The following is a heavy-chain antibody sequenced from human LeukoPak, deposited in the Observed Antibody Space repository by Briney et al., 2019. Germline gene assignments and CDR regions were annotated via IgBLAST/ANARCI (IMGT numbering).Heavy chain of an antibody. V-gene: IGHV4-59*01. CDR2: IYYSGST. CDR3: ARGREWEPKVFDY. J-gene: IGHJ4*02. CDR1: GGSISSYY. D-gene: IGHD1-26*01. Sequence: PSETLSLTCTVSGGSISSYYWSWIRQPPGKGLEWIGYIYYSGSTNYNPSLKSRVTISVDTSKNQFSLKLSSVTAADTAVYYCARGREWEPKVFDYWGQGTVVTVSS.